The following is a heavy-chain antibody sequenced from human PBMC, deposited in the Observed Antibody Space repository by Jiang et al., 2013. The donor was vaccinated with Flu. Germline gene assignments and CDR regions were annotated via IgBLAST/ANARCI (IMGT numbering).Heavy chain of an antibody. Sequence: GAEVKKPGASVKVSCKTSGYTFTDYYIHWVRQAPGQGLEWMGIINPSGGSTSYAQKFQGRVTMTRDTSTSTVYMELSSLRSEDTAVYYCAAPSSTSDYYYYGMDVWGQGTTVTVSS. CDR2: INPSGGST. J-gene: IGHJ6*02. CDR3: AAPSSTSDYYYYGMDV. CDR1: GYTFTDYY. V-gene: IGHV1-46*01. D-gene: IGHD2-2*01.